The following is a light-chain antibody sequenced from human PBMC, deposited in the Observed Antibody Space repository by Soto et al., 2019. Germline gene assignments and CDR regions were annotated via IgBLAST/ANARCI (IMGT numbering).Light chain of an antibody. CDR1: ESVRRN. J-gene: IGKJ2*01. Sequence: EIVMTQSPATLAVSPGERVTLSCRASESVRRNLAWYQQKPGQAPRLLMSGASMRATNIPARFSGSGSETEFTLTISSLQSEEFAVYYCQQYNSGPVYTFGQGTKLEIK. CDR3: QQYNSGPVYT. V-gene: IGKV3-15*01. CDR2: GAS.